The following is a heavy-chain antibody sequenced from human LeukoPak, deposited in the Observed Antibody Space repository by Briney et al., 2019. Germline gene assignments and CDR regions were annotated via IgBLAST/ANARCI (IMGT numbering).Heavy chain of an antibody. CDR1: GFTFSDYW. CDR3: ARRGGSSSRRSPIDY. D-gene: IGHD6-6*01. V-gene: IGHV3-7*01. J-gene: IGHJ4*02. CDR2: IRQDGSQR. Sequence: GGSLRLSCTASGFTFSDYWMTWVRQAPGKGLEWVANIRQDGSQRYYVDSVRGRFTISRDNAKNSLFLQMNGLRAEDTAVYYCARRGGSSSRRSPIDYWGQGTLVTVSS.